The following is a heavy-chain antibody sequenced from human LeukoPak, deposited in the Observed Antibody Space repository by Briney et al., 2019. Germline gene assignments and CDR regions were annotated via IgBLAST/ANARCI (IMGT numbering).Heavy chain of an antibody. CDR1: GFTFDDYG. D-gene: IGHD6-13*01. J-gene: IGHJ6*03. CDR2: INWNGGST. Sequence: GGSLRLSCAASGFTFDDYGMSWVRQAPGKGLEWVSGINWNGGSTGYADSVKGRFTISRDNAKNSLYLQMNSLRAEDTALYYCARCGSSWYGNYYYMDVWGKGTTVIISS. V-gene: IGHV3-20*04. CDR3: ARCGSSWYGNYYYMDV.